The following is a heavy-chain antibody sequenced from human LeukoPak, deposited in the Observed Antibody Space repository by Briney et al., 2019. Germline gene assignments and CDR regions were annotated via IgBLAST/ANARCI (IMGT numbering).Heavy chain of an antibody. Sequence: GGSLRLSCVASGFTFSDYAMNWVRQAPGKGLEWVSTFKTNYNQVYYAESVRGRFTISTDNSKNTAYLQMNSLRVEDTALYYCARSVPDYTRFDFWGQGALVTVSS. CDR2: FKTNYNQV. CDR3: ARSVPDYTRFDF. J-gene: IGHJ4*02. D-gene: IGHD4-11*01. CDR1: GFTFSDYA. V-gene: IGHV3-23*05.